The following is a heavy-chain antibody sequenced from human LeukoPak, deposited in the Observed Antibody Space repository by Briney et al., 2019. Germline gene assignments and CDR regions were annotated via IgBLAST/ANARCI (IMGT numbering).Heavy chain of an antibody. Sequence: SVKVSCKASGGTFSSYAISWVRQAPEQGLEWMGRIIPILGIANYAQKFQGRVTITADKSTSTAYMELSSLRSEDTAVYYCARAGRDGYNYHYWGQGTLVTVSS. J-gene: IGHJ4*02. CDR2: IIPILGIA. D-gene: IGHD5-12*01. CDR1: GGTFSSYA. V-gene: IGHV1-69*04. CDR3: ARAGRDGYNYHY.